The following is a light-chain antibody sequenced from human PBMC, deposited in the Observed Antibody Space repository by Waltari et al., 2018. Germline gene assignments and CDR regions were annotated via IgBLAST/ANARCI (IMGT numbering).Light chain of an antibody. CDR1: QSVRRF. V-gene: IGKV3-11*01. J-gene: IGKJ4*01. CDR3: QQRINWPLT. Sequence: EILLTQSPATLSLSPGETPTLSCRASQSVRRFLAGYQQKPGRAPRLLIHDASNRATGIPVRFSGSGSGTDFTLTISSLGPEDFAVYCCQQRINWPLTFGGGTKVESK. CDR2: DAS.